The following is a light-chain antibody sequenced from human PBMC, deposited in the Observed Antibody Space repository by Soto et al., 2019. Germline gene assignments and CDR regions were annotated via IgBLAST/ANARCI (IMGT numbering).Light chain of an antibody. Sequence: EIVMTQSPATLSVSPGESATLSCRASQSVGSDLAWYQQKPGQTPRLLIFGASTRATGIPARFSGSGSGTEFALTISSLQSEDFVIYDCQHYSKLPLTFGGGTKVEI. J-gene: IGKJ4*01. CDR1: QSVGSD. V-gene: IGKV3-15*01. CDR3: QHYSKLPLT. CDR2: GAS.